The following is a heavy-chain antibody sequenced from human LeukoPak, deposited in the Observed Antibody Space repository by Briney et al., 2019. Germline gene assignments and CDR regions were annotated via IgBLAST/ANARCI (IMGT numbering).Heavy chain of an antibody. Sequence: GGSLRPSCAASGFTLSSNYMSWVRQAPGKGLEWVSVIYSGGSTYYADSVKGRFTISRDNSKNTLYLQMNSLRAEDTAVYYCAKEAIVVVPAVAWFDYWGQGTLVTVSS. CDR2: IYSGGST. CDR1: GFTLSSNY. V-gene: IGHV3-66*01. J-gene: IGHJ4*02. D-gene: IGHD2-2*01. CDR3: AKEAIVVVPAVAWFDY.